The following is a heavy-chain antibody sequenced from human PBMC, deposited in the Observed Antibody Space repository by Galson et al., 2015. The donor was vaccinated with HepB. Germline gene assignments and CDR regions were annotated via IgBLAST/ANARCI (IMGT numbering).Heavy chain of an antibody. CDR3: TTDGYAGGY. CDR1: GFTFTNAW. V-gene: IGHV3-15*01. CDR2: IKSKTDGGTI. Sequence: SLRLSCAASGFTFTNAWMSWVRQAPGKGLEWVGRIKSKTDGGTIDYAAPVKARFTISRDDSKNTLYLQMNSLRTGDTGVYYCTTDGYAGGYWGQGTLVTVSS. J-gene: IGHJ4*02. D-gene: IGHD5-12*01.